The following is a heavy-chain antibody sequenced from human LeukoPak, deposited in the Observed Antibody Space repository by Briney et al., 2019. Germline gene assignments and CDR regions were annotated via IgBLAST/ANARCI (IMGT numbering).Heavy chain of an antibody. J-gene: IGHJ4*02. CDR3: ARGGSLGY. V-gene: IGHV3-48*03. CDR1: GFTFSSYE. Sequence: GGSLSLSCAASGFTFSSYEMNWVRQAPGKGLEWVSKISSSGSAIYYADSVKGRFTISRDNAKSTLYLQMNSLRAEDTAVYYCARGGSLGYWGQGTLVTVFS. D-gene: IGHD6-19*01. CDR2: ISSSGSAI.